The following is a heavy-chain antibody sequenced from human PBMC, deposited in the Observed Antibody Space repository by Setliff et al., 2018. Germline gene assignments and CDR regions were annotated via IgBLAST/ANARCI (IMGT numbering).Heavy chain of an antibody. Sequence: GASVKVSCKASGYTFTSYDINWVRQATGQGLEWMGWMNPNSGNTGYAQKFQGRVTITRNTSISTAYMELSSLRSEDTAVYYCARSGGGYDFWSGYLVSHYYYYYCMDVWGKGTTVTVSS. J-gene: IGHJ6*03. V-gene: IGHV1-8*03. CDR3: ARSGGGYDFWSGYLVSHYYYYYCMDV. D-gene: IGHD3-3*01. CDR2: MNPNSGNT. CDR1: GYTFTSYD.